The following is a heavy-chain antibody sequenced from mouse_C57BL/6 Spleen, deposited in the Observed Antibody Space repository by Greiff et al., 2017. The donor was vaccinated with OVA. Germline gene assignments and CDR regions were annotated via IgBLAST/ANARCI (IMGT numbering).Heavy chain of an antibody. CDR2: IYPRSGNT. V-gene: IGHV1-81*01. J-gene: IGHJ2*01. CDR3: ARDYGSSSPFDY. Sequence: VQLQESGAELARPGASVKLSCKASGYTFTSYGISWVKQRTGQGLEWIGEIYPRSGNTYYNEKFKGKATLTADKSSSTAYMELRSLTSEDSAVYFCARDYGSSSPFDYWGQGTTLTVSS. CDR1: GYTFTSYG. D-gene: IGHD1-1*01.